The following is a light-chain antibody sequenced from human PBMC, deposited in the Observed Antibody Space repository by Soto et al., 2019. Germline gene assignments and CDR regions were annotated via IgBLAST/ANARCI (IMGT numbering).Light chain of an antibody. Sequence: EIVLTQSPGTLSLSPGERATLSCRASQSVSSSYLAWYQQKPGQAPRLLIYGASSRATGIPDRFSGSGSGTAFTLTIGRLEPEDFSAYYCQQYGSSPMYSFGQGTKLEIK. J-gene: IGKJ2*01. V-gene: IGKV3-20*01. CDR3: QQYGSSPMYS. CDR1: QSVSSSY. CDR2: GAS.